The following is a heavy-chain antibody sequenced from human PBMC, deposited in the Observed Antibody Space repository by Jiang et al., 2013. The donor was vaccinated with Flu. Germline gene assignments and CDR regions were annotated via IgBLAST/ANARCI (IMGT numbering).Heavy chain of an antibody. D-gene: IGHD3-22*01. CDR3: ARALWHYYDSSGYYYEFDP. CDR2: IYTSGST. V-gene: IGHV4-61*02. J-gene: IGHJ5*02. Sequence: GLVKPSQTLSLTCTVSGGSISSGSYYWSWIRQPAGKGLEWIGRIYTSGSTNYNPSLKSRVTISVDTSKNQFSLKLSSVTAADTAVYYCARALWHYYDSSGYYYEFDPWGQGTLVTVSS. CDR1: GGSISSGSYY.